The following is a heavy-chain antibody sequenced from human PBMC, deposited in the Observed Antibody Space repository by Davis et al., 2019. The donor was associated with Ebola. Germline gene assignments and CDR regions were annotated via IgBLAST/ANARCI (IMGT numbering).Heavy chain of an antibody. V-gene: IGHV4-34*01. CDR1: GDSISDYY. D-gene: IGHD5-18*01. CDR2: INHSGST. J-gene: IGHJ6*02. CDR3: ARARRTAMVTLDYGMDV. Sequence: MPGGSLRLSCTVSGDSISDYYWSWIRQPPGKGLEWIGEINHSGSTNYNPSLKSRVTISVDTSKNQFSLKLSSVTAADTAVYYCARARRTAMVTLDYGMDVWGQGTTVTVSS.